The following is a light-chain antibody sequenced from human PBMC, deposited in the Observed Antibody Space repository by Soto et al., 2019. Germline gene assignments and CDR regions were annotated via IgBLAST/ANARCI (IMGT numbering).Light chain of an antibody. Sequence: QSVLTQPPSVSGAPGQSVTISCTGSSSNIGAGYDVHWYQQLPGTAPKLIIYGNSNRTSGVPDRFSGSKSGTSASLAITGLQAEDEADYYCQCYDSSLSALFGGGTKLTVL. CDR3: QCYDSSLSAL. V-gene: IGLV1-40*01. J-gene: IGLJ3*02. CDR1: SSNIGAGYD. CDR2: GNS.